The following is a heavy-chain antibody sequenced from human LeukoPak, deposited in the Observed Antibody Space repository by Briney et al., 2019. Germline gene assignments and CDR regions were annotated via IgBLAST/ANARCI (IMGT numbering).Heavy chain of an antibody. CDR1: GFTFDDYG. CDR2: ISFDGSHK. Sequence: PGGSLRLSCAASGFTFDDYGMSWVRQAPGKGLEWVALISFDGSHKYSADSVKGRFSISRDNTKNTLYLQMNSLRAEDTAVYYCAKDVTFGYYDPYYMDVWGKGTTVTVSS. D-gene: IGHD3-22*01. V-gene: IGHV3-30*18. CDR3: AKDVTFGYYDPYYMDV. J-gene: IGHJ6*03.